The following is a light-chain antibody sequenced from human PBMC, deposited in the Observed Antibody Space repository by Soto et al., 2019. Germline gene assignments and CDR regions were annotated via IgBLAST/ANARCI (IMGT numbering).Light chain of an antibody. CDR1: QSVSSN. CDR2: GAS. V-gene: IGKV3-15*01. CDR3: QQYNYWPQT. J-gene: IGKJ1*01. Sequence: EIVMTQSPATLSVSPGERATLSCRASQSVSSNLAWYQQKPGQAPRLLIYGASTRATGIPARFSGSGSGTEFTLTISSLQSEDFAVYYYQQYNYWPQTFGQGTKV.